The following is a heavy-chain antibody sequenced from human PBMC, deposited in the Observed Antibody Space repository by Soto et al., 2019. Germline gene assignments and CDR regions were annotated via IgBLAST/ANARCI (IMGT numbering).Heavy chain of an antibody. CDR3: ARGGGPRTVQPTDY. CDR2: INPNSGGT. J-gene: IGHJ4*02. CDR1: GYTFTGYY. Sequence: ASVKVSCKASGYTFTGYYMHWVRQAPGQGLEWMGWINPNSGGTNYAQKFQGWVTMTRDTSISTAYMELSRLRSDDTAVHYCARGGGPRTVQPTDYWGQGTLVTVSS. V-gene: IGHV1-2*04. D-gene: IGHD4-4*01.